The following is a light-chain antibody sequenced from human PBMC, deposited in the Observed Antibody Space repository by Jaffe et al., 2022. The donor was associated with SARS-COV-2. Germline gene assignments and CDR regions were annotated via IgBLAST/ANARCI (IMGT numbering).Light chain of an antibody. Sequence: EIVMTQSPATLSVSPGERATLSCRASQSISTHLGWYQQKPGQAPRLIIYGATNRATGVPASFSGSGSGTEFTLTISSLQSEDFALYYCQQYNSWPLTFGGGTKVEIK. CDR3: QQYNSWPLT. CDR1: QSISTH. CDR2: GAT. J-gene: IGKJ4*01. V-gene: IGKV3-15*01.